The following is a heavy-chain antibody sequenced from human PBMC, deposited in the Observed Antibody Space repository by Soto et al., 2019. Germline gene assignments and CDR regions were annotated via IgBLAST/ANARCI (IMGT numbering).Heavy chain of an antibody. D-gene: IGHD6-6*01. CDR2: ISWNSGSI. J-gene: IGHJ6*03. V-gene: IGHV3-9*01. CDR1: GFTFDDYA. CDR3: AKDIFERSSSSYYYYMDV. Sequence: GGSLRLSCAASGFTFDDYAMHWVRQAPGKGLEWVSGISWNSGSIGYADSVKGRFTISRDNAKNSLYLQMNSLRAEDTALYYCAKDIFERSSSSYYYYMDVWGKGTTVTVSS.